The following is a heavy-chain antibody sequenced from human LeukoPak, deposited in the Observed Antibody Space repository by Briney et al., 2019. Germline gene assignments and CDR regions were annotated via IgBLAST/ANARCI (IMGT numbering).Heavy chain of an antibody. CDR1: GYTFTSYY. D-gene: IGHD4-11*01. CDR3: ASTGDYSNYTPLGLDY. Sequence: GASVKVSCKASGYTFTSYYMHWVRQAPGQGLEWMGLINPTGGSTGYAQKFQGRVTMTRDMSTSTDYMELSSLRSEDTAIYYCASTGDYSNYTPLGLDYWGQGTLVTVSS. J-gene: IGHJ4*02. V-gene: IGHV1-46*01. CDR2: INPTGGST.